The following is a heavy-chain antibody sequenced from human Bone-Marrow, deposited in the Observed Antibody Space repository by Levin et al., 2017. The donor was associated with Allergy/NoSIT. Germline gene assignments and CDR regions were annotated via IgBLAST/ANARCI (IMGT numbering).Heavy chain of an antibody. D-gene: IGHD2-2*01. V-gene: IGHV1-8*01. Sequence: GESLKISCKTSGYNFTNYEINWVRQAPGQGLEWMGWIHPNSGRTVYAQNFLTRVSMTANTSISTAYMEVRNLKSEDTALYFCARIKHVTSLRYWGQGTLVTVSS. J-gene: IGHJ4*02. CDR3: ARIKHVTSLRY. CDR1: GYNFTNYE. CDR2: IHPNSGRT.